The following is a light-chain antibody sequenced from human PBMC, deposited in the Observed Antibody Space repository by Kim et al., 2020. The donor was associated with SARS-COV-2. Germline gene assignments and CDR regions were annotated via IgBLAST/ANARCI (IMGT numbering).Light chain of an antibody. J-gene: IGKJ3*01. V-gene: IGKV3-11*01. CDR3: QHRTNWPLFT. CDR1: QSVGIS. CDR2: DAF. Sequence: SPGERAPLSCRASQSVGISLAWYQQKPGQAPRLLISDAFDRAAGIPARFSGGGSGTDFTLTISSLEPEDLAVYYCQHRTNWPLFTFGPGTKVDIK.